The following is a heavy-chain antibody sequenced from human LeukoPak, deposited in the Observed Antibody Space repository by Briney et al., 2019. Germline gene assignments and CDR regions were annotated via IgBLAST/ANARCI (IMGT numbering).Heavy chain of an antibody. V-gene: IGHV3-21*06. J-gene: IGHJ4*03. D-gene: IGHD2-8*01. CDR1: GFTFSSHS. CDR2: ISSSSSFI. CDR3: ASRACTDGVCSFDY. Sequence: NPGGSLRLSCAASGFTFSSHSMNWVRQAPGKGLEWVSSISSSSSFIYYADSVKGRFTISRDNAKNSLYLQRNSLRAEDTAVYYCASRACTDGVCSFDYWGQGTLVTVSS.